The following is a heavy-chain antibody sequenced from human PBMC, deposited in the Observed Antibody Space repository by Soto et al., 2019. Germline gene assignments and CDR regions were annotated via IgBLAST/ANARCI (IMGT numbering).Heavy chain of an antibody. D-gene: IGHD2-2*01. V-gene: IGHV1-2*04. J-gene: IGHJ5*02. CDR2: INPNSGGT. Sequence: ASVKVSCKASGYTFTGYYMHWVRQAPGQGLEWMGWINPNSGGTNYAQKFQGWVTMTRDTSISTAYMELSRLRSDDTAVYYCARGPGVHCSSTSCYPGLVDPWGQGTLVTVSS. CDR1: GYTFTGYY. CDR3: ARGPGVHCSSTSCYPGLVDP.